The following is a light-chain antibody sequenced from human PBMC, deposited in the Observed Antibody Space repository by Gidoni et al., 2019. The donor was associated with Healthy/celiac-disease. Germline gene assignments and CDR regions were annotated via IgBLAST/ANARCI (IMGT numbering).Light chain of an antibody. Sequence: IVLTQSPGTLYLSPGDRATLSCRASQSVSSSYLAWYQQKPGQAPRLLIYGAYNRATGSPDRFSGSGSGTDFTLTISRLEPEDFAVYYCQQYGNSPRTFGQGTKVEIK. CDR2: GAY. CDR3: QQYGNSPRT. J-gene: IGKJ1*01. V-gene: IGKV3-20*01. CDR1: QSVSSSY.